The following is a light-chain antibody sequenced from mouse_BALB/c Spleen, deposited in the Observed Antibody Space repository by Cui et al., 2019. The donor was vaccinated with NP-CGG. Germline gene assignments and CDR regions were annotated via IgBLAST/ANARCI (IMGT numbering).Light chain of an antibody. Sequence: HAVVTQESALTTSPGETVTLTCRSSTGAVTTSNYANWVQEKPDHLFTGLIGGTNNRAPGVPARFSGSLIGDKAALTITGAQTEDEGIYFCALWYSNHWVFGGGTKLTVL. CDR1: TGAVTTSNY. CDR3: ALWYSNHWV. J-gene: IGLJ1*01. V-gene: IGLV1*01. CDR2: GTN.